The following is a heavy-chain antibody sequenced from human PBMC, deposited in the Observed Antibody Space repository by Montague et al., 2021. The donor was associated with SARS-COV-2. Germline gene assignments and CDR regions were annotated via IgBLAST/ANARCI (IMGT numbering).Heavy chain of an antibody. CDR2: IYDSGST. V-gene: IGHV4-59*13. Sequence: SDSLSLPFPFSFFSLRRYYGSWIRQPPGKGLEWIGHIYDSGSTNYNPSLKSRVTISVDTSKNHFSLKLSSVTAADTAVYYCARVPYSSSGFFYCYGGIDVWGQGTTVTVSS. D-gene: IGHD6-6*01. J-gene: IGHJ6*02. CDR1: FFSLRRYY. CDR3: ARVPYSSSGFFYCYGGIDV.